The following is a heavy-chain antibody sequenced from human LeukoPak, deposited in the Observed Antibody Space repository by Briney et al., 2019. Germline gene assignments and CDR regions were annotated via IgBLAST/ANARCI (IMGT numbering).Heavy chain of an antibody. V-gene: IGHV1-2*02. D-gene: IGHD6-13*01. Sequence: ASVKVSCKASGYTFTGYYMHWVRQAPGQGVEWMGWINSNSGVTKYAQQFLDRVTMTRDKSTSTAYMELSRLTSGDTAIYYCARDGTLSGTWNDFWGQGSLVTVSS. CDR2: INSNSGVT. CDR3: ARDGTLSGTWNDF. CDR1: GYTFTGYY. J-gene: IGHJ4*02.